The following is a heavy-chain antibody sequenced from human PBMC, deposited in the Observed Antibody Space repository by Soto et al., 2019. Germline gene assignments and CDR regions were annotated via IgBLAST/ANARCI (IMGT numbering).Heavy chain of an antibody. CDR3: AKRSPYSSGWYSPIFDY. D-gene: IGHD6-13*01. Sequence: GGSLRLSCAASGFSFSDYAMSWVRQAPGKGLEWVSVISESGGSTHYADSVRGRFTVSRDNSKNSLSLRMNSLRDEDTAVYFCAKRSPYSSGWYSPIFDYWGQGALVTVPS. CDR2: ISESGGST. J-gene: IGHJ4*02. CDR1: GFSFSDYA. V-gene: IGHV3-23*01.